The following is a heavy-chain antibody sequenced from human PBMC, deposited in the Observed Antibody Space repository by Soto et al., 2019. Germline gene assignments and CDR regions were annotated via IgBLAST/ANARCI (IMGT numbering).Heavy chain of an antibody. D-gene: IGHD1-1*01. CDR1: GYAFTTYG. J-gene: IGHJ4*02. V-gene: IGHV1-18*01. Sequence: QVHLVQSGAEVKKPGASVKVSCQGSGYAFTTYGITWVRQAPGQGLEWMGWISAHNGNTNYAQKLQGRVTVTRDTSTSTAYMEVRSLGYDDAAVYYCARGRYGDYWGQGALVTVSS. CDR3: ARGRYGDY. CDR2: ISAHNGNT.